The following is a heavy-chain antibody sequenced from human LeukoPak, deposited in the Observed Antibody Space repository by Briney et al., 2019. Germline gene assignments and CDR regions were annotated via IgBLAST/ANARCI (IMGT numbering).Heavy chain of an antibody. J-gene: IGHJ4*02. CDR1: GFPFSSYW. Sequence: GGSLRLSCEPSGFPFSSYWMLWVRQAPGKGLVWVSRISGDGTIKTYADFVRGRFIVSRDNTKNVLYLQMNSLKVEDTATYFCSRSQFDYWGQGVLVTVSS. V-gene: IGHV3-74*03. CDR3: SRSQFDY. CDR2: ISGDGTIK.